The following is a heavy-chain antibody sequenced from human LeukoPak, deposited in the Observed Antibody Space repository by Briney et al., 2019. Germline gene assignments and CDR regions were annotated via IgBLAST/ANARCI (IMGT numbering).Heavy chain of an antibody. CDR1: GGSFSGYY. J-gene: IGHJ6*03. CDR2: INHSGST. CDR3: ARRIQLWFSYYYYYFMDV. D-gene: IGHD5-18*01. Sequence: PSETLSLTCAVYGGSFSGYYWSWIRQPPGKGLEWIGEINHSGSTNYNPSLKSRATISVDTSKNQFSLKLSSVTAADTAVYYCARRIQLWFSYYYYYFMDVWGKGPRSPSP. V-gene: IGHV4-34*01.